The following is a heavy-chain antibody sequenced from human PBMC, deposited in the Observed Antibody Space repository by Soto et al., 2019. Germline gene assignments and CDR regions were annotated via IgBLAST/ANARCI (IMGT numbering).Heavy chain of an antibody. Sequence: SGPLSLTCTVSCDSINSGAYYWTWIRQHPGKGLEWIGCIYAGGGTDYSPSLKNRVTISMDTSKNHFSLRLTSVTAADTATYFCARGLTEWSNDYWGHGTLVTVSS. D-gene: IGHD3-3*01. CDR2: IYAGGGT. CDR1: CDSINSGAYY. V-gene: IGHV4-31*03. CDR3: ARGLTEWSNDY. J-gene: IGHJ4*01.